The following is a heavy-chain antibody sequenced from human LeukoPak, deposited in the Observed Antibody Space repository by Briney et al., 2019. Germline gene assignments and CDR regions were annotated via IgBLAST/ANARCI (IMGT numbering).Heavy chain of an antibody. V-gene: IGHV4-31*03. CDR1: GDPINSGGYD. Sequence: SQTLSLTCTVSGDPINSGGYDWSWIRQRPGKGLEWIGYIHYSGSTYYNPSLKSRVTISVDTSKNQFSLKLSSVTAADTAVYYCARQLGTGWSDAFDVWAERTGVSVSS. CDR3: ARQLGTGWSDAFDV. J-gene: IGHJ3*01. CDR2: IHYSGST. D-gene: IGHD6-19*01.